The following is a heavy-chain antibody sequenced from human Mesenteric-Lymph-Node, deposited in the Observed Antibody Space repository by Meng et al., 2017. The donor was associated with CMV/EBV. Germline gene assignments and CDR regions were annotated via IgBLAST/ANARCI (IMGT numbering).Heavy chain of an antibody. CDR3: ARGIGYCADDPCTPDFQH. V-gene: IGHV3-30-3*01. D-gene: IGHD2-8*01. J-gene: IGHJ1*01. CDR2: ISHDGNKT. Sequence: TFSSYSMHWVRQAPGKGLEWLAVISHDGNKTYYADSLKGRLTISRDKSKETVFLQVYSLGAEDTAVYYCARGIGYCADDPCTPDFQHWGQGTLVTVSS. CDR1: TFSSYS.